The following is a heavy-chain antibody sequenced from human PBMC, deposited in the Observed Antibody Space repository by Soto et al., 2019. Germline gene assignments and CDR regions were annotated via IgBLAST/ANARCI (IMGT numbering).Heavy chain of an antibody. Sequence: PGESLKISCKGSGYSFTSYWIGWVRQMPGKGLEWMGIIYPGDSDTRYSPSFQGQVTISADKSISTAYLQWSSLKASDTAMYYCARHKGFVVVPAAVENYYHYYYMDVWGKGTTVTVSS. V-gene: IGHV5-51*01. J-gene: IGHJ6*03. CDR2: IYPGDSDT. CDR3: ARHKGFVVVPAAVENYYHYYYMDV. D-gene: IGHD2-2*01. CDR1: GYSFTSYW.